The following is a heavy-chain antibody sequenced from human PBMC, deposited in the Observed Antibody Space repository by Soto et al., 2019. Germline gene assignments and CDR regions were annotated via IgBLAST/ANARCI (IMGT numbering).Heavy chain of an antibody. V-gene: IGHV1-69*08. CDR2: IILILGIA. CDR3: ARDSSSTSCYAYP. CDR1: GGTFSSYT. Sequence: QVQLVQSGAEVKKPGSSVKVSCKASGGTFSSYTISWVRQAPGQGLEWRGRIILILGIANYAQKFQGRVTITADKSTSTAYMELSSLRSEDKAVYYCARDSSSTSCYAYPWGQGTLVTVSS. D-gene: IGHD2-2*01. J-gene: IGHJ5*02.